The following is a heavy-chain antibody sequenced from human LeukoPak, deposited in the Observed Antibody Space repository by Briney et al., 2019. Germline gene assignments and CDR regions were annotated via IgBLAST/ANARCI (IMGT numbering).Heavy chain of an antibody. J-gene: IGHJ6*02. V-gene: IGHV4-30-4*01. CDR1: GGSISSGDYY. D-gene: IGHD4-17*01. CDR2: IYYSGST. Sequence: KPSETLSLTCTVSGGSISSGDYYWSWIRQPPGKGLEWIGYIYYSGSTYYNPSLKSRVTISVDTSKNQFSLKLSSVTAADTAVYYCASYMTTVTTIDYYGMDVWGQGTTVTVSS. CDR3: ASYMTTVTTIDYYGMDV.